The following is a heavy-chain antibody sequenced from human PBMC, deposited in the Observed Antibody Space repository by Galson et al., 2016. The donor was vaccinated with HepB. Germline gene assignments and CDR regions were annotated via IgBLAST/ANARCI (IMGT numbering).Heavy chain of an antibody. D-gene: IGHD5-18*01. Sequence: SLRLSCAASGFTFNSYGMHWVRQAPGKGLEWLAFMSFDGNNKDYADSVKGRFTISRDKSTKTLYLHMNSLRVEDTALYYCAKDSRGYWAYYHYYYMDVWGKGTTVTVSS. CDR2: MSFDGNNK. CDR3: AKDSRGYWAYYHYYYMDV. CDR1: GFTFNSYG. V-gene: IGHV3-30*18. J-gene: IGHJ6*03.